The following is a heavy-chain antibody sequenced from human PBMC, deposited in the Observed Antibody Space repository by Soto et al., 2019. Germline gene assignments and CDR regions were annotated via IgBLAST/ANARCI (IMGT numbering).Heavy chain of an antibody. CDR3: VGGRGRLVGFDY. D-gene: IGHD1-26*01. Sequence: SETLSLTCAANGGSLSDFYWSWIRQSPGKGLEWIGEIDHSGNTNYSPSLKSRVTISVDTSKNQFSLKMSSVTAADTVVYYCVGGRGRLVGFDYWGQGTLVTVSS. V-gene: IGHV4-34*01. J-gene: IGHJ4*02. CDR1: GGSLSDFY. CDR2: IDHSGNT.